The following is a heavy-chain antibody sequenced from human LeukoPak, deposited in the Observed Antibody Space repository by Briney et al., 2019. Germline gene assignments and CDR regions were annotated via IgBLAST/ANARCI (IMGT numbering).Heavy chain of an antibody. V-gene: IGHV1-69*01. CDR2: IIPIFGTA. J-gene: IGHJ4*02. CDR1: GGTFSSYA. D-gene: IGHD3-10*01. CDR3: ALTYYYGSGSPFGFDY. Sequence: SVKVSCKASGGTFSSYAISWVRQAPGQGREWMGGIIPIFGTANYAQKPQGRVTITADESTSTAYMELSSLRSEDTAVYYCALTYYYGSGSPFGFDYWGQGTLVTVSS.